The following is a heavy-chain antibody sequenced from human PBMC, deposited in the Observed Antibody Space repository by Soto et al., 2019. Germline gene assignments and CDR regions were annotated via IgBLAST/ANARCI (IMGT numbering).Heavy chain of an antibody. Sequence: QVQLEESGGGVVQPGRSLRLSCAASGFTFSSYGMHWVRQAPGKGLEWVAVISYDGSNKYYADSVKGRFTISRDNSKNTLYLQMNSLRAEDTAVYYCAKVLTMVRGVTVDYWGQGTLVTVSS. CDR3: AKVLTMVRGVTVDY. J-gene: IGHJ4*02. D-gene: IGHD3-10*01. CDR2: ISYDGSNK. V-gene: IGHV3-30*18. CDR1: GFTFSSYG.